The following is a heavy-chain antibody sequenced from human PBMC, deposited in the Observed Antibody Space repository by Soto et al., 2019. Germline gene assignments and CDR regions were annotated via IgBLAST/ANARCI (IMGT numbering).Heavy chain of an antibody. CDR3: AKDQERGGYDSDFDS. Sequence: GGSLRLSCAASGFTFCTYGMGWVRQAPGKGLEWVSTITGGNTYYAASVKGRFTISRDNYKNTLYLQMSSLRAEDTALYYCAKDQERGGYDSDFDSWGQGTLVTVSS. D-gene: IGHD3-3*01. V-gene: IGHV3-23*01. J-gene: IGHJ4*02. CDR2: ITGGNT. CDR1: GFTFCTYG.